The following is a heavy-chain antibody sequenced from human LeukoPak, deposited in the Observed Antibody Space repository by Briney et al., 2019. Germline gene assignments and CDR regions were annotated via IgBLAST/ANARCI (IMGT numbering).Heavy chain of an antibody. V-gene: IGHV4-34*01. CDR2: INHSGST. Sequence: SETLSLTCAVYGGSFSGYYWSWIRQPPGKGLEWIGEINHSGSTNYNPSLKSRVTISVDTSKNQFSLKLSSVTAADTAVYYCARESSGYYPGSFWFDPWGQGTLVTVSS. CDR1: GGSFSGYY. CDR3: ARESSGYYPGSFWFDP. D-gene: IGHD3-22*01. J-gene: IGHJ5*02.